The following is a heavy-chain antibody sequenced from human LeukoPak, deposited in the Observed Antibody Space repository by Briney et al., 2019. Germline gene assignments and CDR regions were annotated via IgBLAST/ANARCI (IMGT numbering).Heavy chain of an antibody. Sequence: PSETLSLTCAVYGGSFSGYHWNWIRQPLGKGLEWIGEINHSGSTNYNPSLKSRVTMSVDTSKNQFSLKLSSVTAADTAVYYCAREGGIIDYWGQGTLVTVSS. CDR1: GGSFSGYH. D-gene: IGHD2-21*01. J-gene: IGHJ4*02. CDR3: AREGGIIDY. CDR2: INHSGST. V-gene: IGHV4-34*01.